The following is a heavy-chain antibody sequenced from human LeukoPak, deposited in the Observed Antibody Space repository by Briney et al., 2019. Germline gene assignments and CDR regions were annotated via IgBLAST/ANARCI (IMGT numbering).Heavy chain of an antibody. CDR2: ISSSSSYT. CDR1: GFTFSDSY. V-gene: IGHV3-11*06. Sequence: GGSLRLSCAASGFTFSDSYMSWIRQAPGRGLEWVSYISSSSSYTNYADSVKGRFTISRDNAKNSLYLQMNSLRAEDTAVYYCAREPSKQHLDIWGQGTLVTVSS. CDR3: AREPSKQHLDI. J-gene: IGHJ4*02. D-gene: IGHD6-13*01.